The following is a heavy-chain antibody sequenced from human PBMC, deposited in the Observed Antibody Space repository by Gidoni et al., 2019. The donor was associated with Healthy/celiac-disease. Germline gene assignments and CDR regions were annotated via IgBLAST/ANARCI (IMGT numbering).Heavy chain of an antibody. D-gene: IGHD1-26*01. CDR3: ARDSVGATTRGPSYYYGMDV. J-gene: IGHJ6*02. CDR2: ISSSSSYI. V-gene: IGHV3-21*01. CDR1: GFTFSSYS. Sequence: EVQLVESGGGLVKPGGSLRLSCAASGFTFSSYSMNWVRQAQGKGLEWVSSISSSSSYIYDADSVKGRFTISRDNAKNSLYLQMNSLRAEDTAVYYCARDSVGATTRGPSYYYGMDVWGQGTTVTVSS.